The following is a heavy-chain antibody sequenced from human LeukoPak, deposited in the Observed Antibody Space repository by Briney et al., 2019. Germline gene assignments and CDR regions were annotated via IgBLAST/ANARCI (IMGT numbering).Heavy chain of an antibody. D-gene: IGHD3-22*01. CDR1: GFTFSSYA. J-gene: IGHJ4*02. CDR2: ISGSGGST. Sequence: GGPLRLSCAASGFTFSSYAMSWVRQAPGKGLEWVSAISGSGGSTYYADSVKGRFTFSRDNSKNTLYLQMNSLRAEDTAVYYCAKDHYYDSSGYYSWGQGTLVTVSS. V-gene: IGHV3-23*01. CDR3: AKDHYYDSSGYYS.